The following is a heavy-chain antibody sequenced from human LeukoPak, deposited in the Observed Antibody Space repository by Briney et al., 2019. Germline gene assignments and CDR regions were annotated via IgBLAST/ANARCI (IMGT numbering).Heavy chain of an antibody. CDR3: ARSYSNYVYGNDY. D-gene: IGHD4-11*01. CDR1: GGSFSGYY. Sequence: SETLSLTCAVYGGSFSGYYWSWIRQPPGKGLEWIGEINHSGSTNYNPSLKSRVTISVDTSKNQFSLQLSSVTAADTAVYYCARSYSNYVYGNDYWGQGTLVTVSS. J-gene: IGHJ4*02. V-gene: IGHV4-34*01. CDR2: INHSGST.